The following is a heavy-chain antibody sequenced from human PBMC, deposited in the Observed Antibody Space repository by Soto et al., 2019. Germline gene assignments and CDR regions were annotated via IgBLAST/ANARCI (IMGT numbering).Heavy chain of an antibody. CDR1: GYTFTSYA. CDR3: ARDTTVPPYYYGMDV. D-gene: IGHD1-26*01. V-gene: IGHV1-3*01. Sequence: ASVKVSCKASGYTFTSYAMHWVRQAPGQRLEWMGWINAGSGNTKYSQKFQGRVTITRDTSASTAYMELSSLRSEDTAVYYCARDTTVPPYYYGMDVWGQGTTVTVSS. CDR2: INAGSGNT. J-gene: IGHJ6*02.